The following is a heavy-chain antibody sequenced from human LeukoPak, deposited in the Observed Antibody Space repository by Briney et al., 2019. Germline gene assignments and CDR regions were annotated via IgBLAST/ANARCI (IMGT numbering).Heavy chain of an antibody. CDR3: ARAHPYSSGWYRYFDY. V-gene: IGHV3-48*03. CDR1: GFTFSSYE. D-gene: IGHD6-19*01. J-gene: IGHJ4*02. Sequence: PGGSLRLSCAASGFTFSSYEMNWVRQAPGKGLEWVSYISSSGSTIYYADSVKGRFTISRDNAKNSLYLQMNSLRAEDTAVYYCARAHPYSSGWYRYFDYWGQGTLVTVSS. CDR2: ISSSGSTI.